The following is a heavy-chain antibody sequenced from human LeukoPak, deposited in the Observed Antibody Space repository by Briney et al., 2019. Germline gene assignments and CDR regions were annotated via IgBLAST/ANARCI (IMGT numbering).Heavy chain of an antibody. J-gene: IGHJ4*02. CDR2: ISYDGSNK. CDR1: GFTFSSYG. V-gene: IGHV3-30*03. CDR3: ASLWDGGY. D-gene: IGHD1-26*01. Sequence: GGSLRLSCAASGFTFSSYGMHWVRQAPGKGLEWVAVISYDGSNKYYADSVKGRFTISRDNAKNSLSLQMNSLRVEDTAVYYCASLWDGGYWGQGTLVSVSS.